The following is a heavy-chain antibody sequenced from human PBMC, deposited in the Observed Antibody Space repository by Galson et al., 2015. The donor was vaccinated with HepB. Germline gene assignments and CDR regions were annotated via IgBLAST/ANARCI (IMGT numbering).Heavy chain of an antibody. CDR1: GNTLTELS. D-gene: IGHD3-22*01. CDR2: FDPEYGET. J-gene: IGHJ1*01. Sequence: SVKVSCKVSGNTLTELSMHWVRQAPGKGLEWMGGFDPEYGETIDAQKLLARVTMTEDTSTDTAYMELSSLRSEDTAVYYCATRSSGYYWSRVEYFQHWGQGTLVTVSS. CDR3: ATRSSGYYWSRVEYFQH. V-gene: IGHV1-24*01.